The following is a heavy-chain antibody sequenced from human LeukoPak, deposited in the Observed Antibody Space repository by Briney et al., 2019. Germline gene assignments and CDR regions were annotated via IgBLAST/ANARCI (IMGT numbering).Heavy chain of an antibody. J-gene: IGHJ4*02. CDR1: RFAFSNYG. V-gene: IGHV3-23*01. Sequence: PGGSLRLSCAVSRFAFSNYGMSWVRQAPGKGLEWVSAISGSGGSTYYADSVKGRFTISRDNSKNTLYLQMNSLRAEDTALYHCAKSSYYDTSGSYREYYFDYWGQGALVTVSS. CDR3: AKSSYYDTSGSYREYYFDY. CDR2: ISGSGGST. D-gene: IGHD3-22*01.